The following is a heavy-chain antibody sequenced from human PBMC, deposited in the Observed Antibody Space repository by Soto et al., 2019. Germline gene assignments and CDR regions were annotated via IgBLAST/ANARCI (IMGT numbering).Heavy chain of an antibody. CDR2: INPNSGGT. J-gene: IGHJ6*02. D-gene: IGHD3-22*01. Sequence: QVPLVQSGAEVKKPGASVKVSCKASGYTFTGYYMHWVRQAPGQGLEWMGWINPNSGGTNYAQKFQGWVTMTRDTSISTAYMELSRLRSDDTAVYYCASSYYYDSSGYSDYYYGMDVWGQGTTVTVSS. CDR3: ASSYYYDSSGYSDYYYGMDV. CDR1: GYTFTGYY. V-gene: IGHV1-2*04.